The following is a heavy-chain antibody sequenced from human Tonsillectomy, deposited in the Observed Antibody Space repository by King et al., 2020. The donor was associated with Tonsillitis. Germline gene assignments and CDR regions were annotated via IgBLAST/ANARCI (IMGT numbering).Heavy chain of an antibody. CDR2: ISYDGSNK. Sequence: VQLVESGGGVVQPGRSLRLSCAASGFIFSSYATHWVRQAPGKGLEWVAVISYDGSNKNYADSVKGRFTIPRDNSKHTLYLQMNSLRTEDTAVYYCARARDSGSFFDYWGQGTLVTVSS. J-gene: IGHJ4*02. V-gene: IGHV3-30-3*01. D-gene: IGHD1-26*01. CDR1: GFIFSSYA. CDR3: ARARDSGSFFDY.